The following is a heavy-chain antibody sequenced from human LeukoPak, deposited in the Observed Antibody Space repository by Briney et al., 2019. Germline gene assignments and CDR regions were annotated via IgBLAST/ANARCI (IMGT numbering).Heavy chain of an antibody. D-gene: IGHD4-17*01. CDR1: GYTFISYA. CDR2: INTNTGNP. V-gene: IGHV7-4-1*02. J-gene: IGHJ4*02. CDR3: ARGAPDYGDSTDY. Sequence: GASVKVSCKASGYTFISYALNWVRQAPGQGLEWMGWINTNTGNPTYAQGFTGRFVFSLDTSVSTAYLQISSLEAEDTAVYYCARGAPDYGDSTDYWGQGTLVTVSS.